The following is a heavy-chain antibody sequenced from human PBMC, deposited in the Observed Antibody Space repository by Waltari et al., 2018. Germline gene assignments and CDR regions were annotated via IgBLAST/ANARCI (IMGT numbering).Heavy chain of an antibody. Sequence: EEQLVESGGGLVQPGGSLRLSCEASGFPFRSCWMNWVRQYPGKGLGGVAKIKTDGSEKYYMDSVKGRFTISRDNAKNSLYLQMNSLRGDDTAVYYCARKARWFYYAMDLWGQGTTVTVSS. CDR3: ARKARWFYYAMDL. V-gene: IGHV3-7*01. J-gene: IGHJ6*02. CDR1: GFPFRSCW. D-gene: IGHD3-9*01. CDR2: IKTDGSEK.